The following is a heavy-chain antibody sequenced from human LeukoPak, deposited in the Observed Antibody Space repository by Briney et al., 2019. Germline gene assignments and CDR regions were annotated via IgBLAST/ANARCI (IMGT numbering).Heavy chain of an antibody. CDR1: GGSISDNNYY. Sequence: SETLSLTCSVSGGSISDNNYYWGWIRQPPGRGLEWIGNIYYRGNAFYSPSLKSRVTVSVDTSKNQFSLKLRSVTAADTAVYYCARDIVGVTRAFGYWGQGTLATVSS. V-gene: IGHV4-39*07. CDR2: IYYRGNA. CDR3: ARDIVGVTRAFGY. J-gene: IGHJ4*02. D-gene: IGHD1-26*01.